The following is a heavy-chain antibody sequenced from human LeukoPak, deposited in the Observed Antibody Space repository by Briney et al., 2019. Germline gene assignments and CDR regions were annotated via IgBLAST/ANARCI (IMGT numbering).Heavy chain of an antibody. Sequence: GGSLRLSCVASGLSFSNHGMHWVRQAPGKGLEWVSVIARDGGAKFYADSVKGRFTLSRDNSKNMFFLQMNFLTVEDTAIYYCAREATWGQWYFDHWGQGTPVTVSS. D-gene: IGHD6-19*01. V-gene: IGHV3-30*03. CDR1: GLSFSNHG. CDR2: IARDGGAK. CDR3: AREATWGQWYFDH. J-gene: IGHJ4*02.